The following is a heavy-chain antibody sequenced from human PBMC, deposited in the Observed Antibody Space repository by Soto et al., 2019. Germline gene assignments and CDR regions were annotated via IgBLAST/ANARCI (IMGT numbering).Heavy chain of an antibody. CDR3: ARCGTYYDFWSGYCNWFDP. D-gene: IGHD3-3*01. CDR2: IYYSGST. Sequence: SETLSLTCTVSGGSISSYYWSWIRQPPGKGLEWIGYIYYSGSTNYNPSLKSRVTISVDTSKNQFSLKLSSVTAADTAVYYCARCGTYYDFWSGYCNWFDPWGQGTLVTVSS. CDR1: GGSISSYY. V-gene: IGHV4-59*01. J-gene: IGHJ5*02.